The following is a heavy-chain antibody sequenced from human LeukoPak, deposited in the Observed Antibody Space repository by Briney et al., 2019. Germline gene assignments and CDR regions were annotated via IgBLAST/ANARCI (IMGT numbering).Heavy chain of an antibody. D-gene: IGHD5-18*01. CDR1: GFIFTDYW. CDR3: ATNTAVLDY. J-gene: IGHJ4*02. CDR2: IKEDGSEK. V-gene: IGHV3-7*01. Sequence: PGGSLRLSCAASGFIFTDYWMYWVRQAPGRGLAWVANIKEDGSEKNYVDSVKGRFTISRDNAKNTLYLQMNSLRVEDTAVYFCATNTAVLDYWGQGTLVTVSS.